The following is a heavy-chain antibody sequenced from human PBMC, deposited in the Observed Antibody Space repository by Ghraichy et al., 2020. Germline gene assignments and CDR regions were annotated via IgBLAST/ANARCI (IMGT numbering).Heavy chain of an antibody. J-gene: IGHJ4*02. CDR2: ISYSGST. CDR1: GDSINNDHYY. Sequence: SETLSLTCTVSGDSINNDHYYWGWIRQPPGKGLEWIGSISYSGSTYYNPSLKSRLTISVAPSKNRFFLTLTSVTAADTAVYYCARHGGGAYFNSWGQGTLVPVSS. V-gene: IGHV4-39*01. D-gene: IGHD2-21*01. CDR3: ARHGGGAYFNS.